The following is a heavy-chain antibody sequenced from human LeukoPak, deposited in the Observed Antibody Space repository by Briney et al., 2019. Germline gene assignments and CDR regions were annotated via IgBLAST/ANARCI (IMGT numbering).Heavy chain of an antibody. CDR2: ISWDGGST. J-gene: IGHJ4*02. CDR3: AKDMDHDYGDYGFDY. Sequence: GGSLRLSCAASGFTFDDYAMHWVRQAQGKGLEWVSLISWDGGSTYYADSVKGRFTISRDNSKNSLYLQMNSLRAEDTALYYCAKDMDHDYGDYGFDYWGQGTLVTVSS. CDR1: GFTFDDYA. V-gene: IGHV3-43D*03. D-gene: IGHD4-17*01.